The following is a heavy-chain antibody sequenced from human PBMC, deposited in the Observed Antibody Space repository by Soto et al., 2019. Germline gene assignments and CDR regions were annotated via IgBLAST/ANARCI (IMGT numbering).Heavy chain of an antibody. J-gene: IGHJ4*02. CDR3: ARGESMLPSILPSPLDF. V-gene: IGHV4-30-4*01. Sequence: QVQLRESGPGLVKPSQALSLTCTVSGDTISSDNYYWTWIRQPTGRGLELIAYIYYSGKTYYNPSLTSRTIISVDTSKNQFSLRLSSVTAADTAVYFCARGESMLPSILPSPLDFWGQGILVTVSS. D-gene: IGHD2-15*01. CDR1: GDTISSDNYY. CDR2: IYYSGKT.